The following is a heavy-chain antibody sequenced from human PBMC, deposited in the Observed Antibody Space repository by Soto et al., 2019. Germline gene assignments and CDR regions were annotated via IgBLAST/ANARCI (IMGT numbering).Heavy chain of an antibody. V-gene: IGHV1-46*03. D-gene: IGHD2-2*01. J-gene: IGHJ6*03. Sequence: ASVKVSRKASGYTFTSYYMHWVRQAPGQGLEWMGIINPSGGSTSYAQKFQGRVTMTRDTSTSTVYMELSSLRSEDTAVYYCARALPCSSTSCYAASYYYYYMDVWGKGTTVTVSS. CDR3: ARALPCSSTSCYAASYYYYYMDV. CDR2: INPSGGST. CDR1: GYTFTSYY.